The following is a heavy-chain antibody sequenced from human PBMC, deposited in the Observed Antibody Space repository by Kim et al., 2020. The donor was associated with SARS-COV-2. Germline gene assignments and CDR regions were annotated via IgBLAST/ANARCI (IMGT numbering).Heavy chain of an antibody. Sequence: SETLSLTCAVYGGSFSGYYWSWIRQPPGKGLEWIGEINHSGSTNYNPSLKSRVTISVDTSKNQFSLKLSSVTAADTAVYYCARGRYYGSGSYLRWGQGTLVTVSS. D-gene: IGHD3-10*01. CDR1: GGSFSGYY. V-gene: IGHV4-34*01. CDR2: INHSGST. CDR3: ARGRYYGSGSYLR. J-gene: IGHJ4*02.